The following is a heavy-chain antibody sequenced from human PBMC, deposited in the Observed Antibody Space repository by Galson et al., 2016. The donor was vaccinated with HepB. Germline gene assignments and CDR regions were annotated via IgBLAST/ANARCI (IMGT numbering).Heavy chain of an antibody. D-gene: IGHD3-3*01. CDR2: IIPMLGTV. J-gene: IGHJ4*02. CDR1: GGNFSGYA. CDR3: ARGSGFLIDY. Sequence: SVKVSCKASGGNFSGYAVNWVRQAPGHGPEWMGGIIPMLGTVKSVQTFQGRVTITADEATTTVYMEVSSLRSEDTAVYYCARGSGFLIDYWGQGTPGTVSS. V-gene: IGHV1-69*13.